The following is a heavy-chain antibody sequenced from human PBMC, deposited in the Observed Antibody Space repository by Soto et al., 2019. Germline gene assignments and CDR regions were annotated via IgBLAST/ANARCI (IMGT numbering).Heavy chain of an antibody. CDR3: ARDGGNSFYYYGMDV. CDR1: GGTFSSYA. Sequence: VASVKVSCKASGGTFSSYAISWVRQAPGQGLEWMGGIIPIFGTANYAQKFQGRVTITADESTSTAYMELSSLRSEDTAVYYCARDGGNSFYYYGMDVWGQGTTVTVSS. D-gene: IGHD2-21*02. J-gene: IGHJ6*02. V-gene: IGHV1-69*13. CDR2: IIPIFGTA.